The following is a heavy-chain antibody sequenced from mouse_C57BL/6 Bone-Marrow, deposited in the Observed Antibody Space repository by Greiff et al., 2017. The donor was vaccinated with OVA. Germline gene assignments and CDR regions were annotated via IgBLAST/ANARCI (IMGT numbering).Heavy chain of an antibody. J-gene: IGHJ2*01. Sequence: VQLQQSGAELVRPGASVKLSCTASGFNIKDDYMHWVKQRPEQGLEWIGWIDPENGDTEYASKFQGKATITADTSSNTAYLQLSSLTSEDTAVYYCTFYYGSPHCDYWGQGTTLTVSS. CDR1: GFNIKDDY. D-gene: IGHD1-1*01. V-gene: IGHV14-4*01. CDR2: IDPENGDT. CDR3: TFYYGSPHCDY.